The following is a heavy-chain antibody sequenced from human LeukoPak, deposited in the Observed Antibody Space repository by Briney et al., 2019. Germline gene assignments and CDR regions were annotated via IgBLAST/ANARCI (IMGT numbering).Heavy chain of an antibody. Sequence: ASVKVSCKASGYTFTAFTITWVRQAPGQGLEWMGWISPHNGNTEYSENVEDRVTMTADTSTATAYMELRSLRSDDSAVYYCARTDSVGPYYAPTYWGQGSLVTVSS. J-gene: IGHJ4*02. CDR3: ARTDSVGPYYAPTY. CDR1: GYTFTAFT. V-gene: IGHV1-18*01. CDR2: ISPHNGNT. D-gene: IGHD3-10*01.